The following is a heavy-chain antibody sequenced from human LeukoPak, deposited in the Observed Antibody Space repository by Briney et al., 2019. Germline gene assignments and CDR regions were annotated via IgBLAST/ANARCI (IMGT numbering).Heavy chain of an antibody. CDR1: GGSLSSYY. CDR2: IYYSGST. D-gene: IGHD6-13*01. CDR3: MRHGEATAGRYFDS. Sequence: SETLSLTCSVSGGSLSSYYWSWIRQPPGKGLEWIGYIYYSGSTNYNPSLKSRVTISVDTSKNQFSLKLSSVTAADTAVYYCMRHGEATAGRYFDSWGQGTLVTVSS. V-gene: IGHV4-59*08. J-gene: IGHJ4*02.